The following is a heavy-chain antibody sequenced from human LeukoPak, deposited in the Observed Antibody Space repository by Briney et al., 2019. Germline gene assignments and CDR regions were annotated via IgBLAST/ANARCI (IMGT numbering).Heavy chain of an antibody. D-gene: IGHD3-9*01. Sequence: SETLSLTCTVSGGSISSSSYYWGWIRQPPGKGLEWIGSIYYSGSTYYNPSLKSRVTISVDTSKNQFSLKLSSVTAADTAVYYCARQTPPRKYYDILTGYYGRFDYWGLGTLVTVSS. J-gene: IGHJ4*02. CDR2: IYYSGST. V-gene: IGHV4-39*01. CDR3: ARQTPPRKYYDILTGYYGRFDY. CDR1: GGSISSSSYY.